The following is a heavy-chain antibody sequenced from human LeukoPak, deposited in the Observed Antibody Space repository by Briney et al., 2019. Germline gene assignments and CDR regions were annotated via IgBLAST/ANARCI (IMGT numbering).Heavy chain of an antibody. CDR1: GGTFSSYA. CDR3: AREICGMTCTSQDWFDP. J-gene: IGHJ5*02. D-gene: IGHD3-3*01. CDR2: IIPIFGTA. Sequence: AASVKVSCKASGGTFSSYAISWVRQAPGQGLEWMGWIIPIFGTANYAQKFQGRVTITTDESTSTAYMELSSLRSEDTAVYYCAREICGMTCTSQDWFDPWGQGTLVTVSS. V-gene: IGHV1-69*05.